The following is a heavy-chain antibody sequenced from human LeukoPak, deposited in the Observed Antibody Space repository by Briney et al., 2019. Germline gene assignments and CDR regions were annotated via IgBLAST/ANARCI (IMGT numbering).Heavy chain of an antibody. CDR3: ARAFRARYFDL. D-gene: IGHD2/OR15-2a*01. CDR1: GGSITTSSYY. V-gene: IGHV4-39*01. CDR2: IYYSGST. Sequence: SETLSLTCTVSGGSITTSSYYWGWIRQPPGKGLEWIGIIYYSGSTYYNPSLKGRVTISVDTSKNQFSLRLSSVTTADTAVYYCARAFRARYFDLWGRGTLVTVSS. J-gene: IGHJ2*01.